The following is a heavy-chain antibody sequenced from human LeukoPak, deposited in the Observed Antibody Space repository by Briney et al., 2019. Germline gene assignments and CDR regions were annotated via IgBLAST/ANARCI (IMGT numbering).Heavy chain of an antibody. Sequence: GGSLRLSCAASGFTFSSYSMNWVRQAPGKGLEWVSSISSSSSYIYYADSVKGRFTISRDNAKNSLYLQMNSLRAEGTAVYYCARDYYCSSTSCYGMDVWGQGTTVTVSS. CDR1: GFTFSSYS. J-gene: IGHJ6*02. V-gene: IGHV3-21*01. CDR3: ARDYYCSSTSCYGMDV. D-gene: IGHD2-2*01. CDR2: ISSSSSYI.